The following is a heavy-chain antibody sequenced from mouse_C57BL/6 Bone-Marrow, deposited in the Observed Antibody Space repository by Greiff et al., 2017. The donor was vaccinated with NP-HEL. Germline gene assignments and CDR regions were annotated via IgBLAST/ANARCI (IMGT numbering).Heavy chain of an antibody. D-gene: IGHD1-1*01. CDR3: ARGESTEGEYFDV. J-gene: IGHJ1*03. V-gene: IGHV1-50*01. CDR1: GYTFTSYW. Sequence: QVQLQQPGAELVKPGASVKLSCKASGYTFTSYWMQWVKQRPGQGLEWIGEIDPSDSYTNYNQKFKGKATLTVDTSSSTAYMQLSSLTSEDSAVYYCARGESTEGEYFDVWGTGTTVTVSS. CDR2: IDPSDSYT.